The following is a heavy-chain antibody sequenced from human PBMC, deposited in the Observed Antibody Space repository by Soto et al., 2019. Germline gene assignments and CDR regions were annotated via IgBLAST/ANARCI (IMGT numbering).Heavy chain of an antibody. V-gene: IGHV4-30-4*01. CDR2: IFHNGKS. CDR1: GDSIRHDDYY. D-gene: IGHD1-26*01. CDR3: ARAAFDSGQSVKIYFFDS. J-gene: IGHJ5*01. Sequence: QAHLQESGPGLVKPSQTLSLVCTVSGDSIRHDDYYWSWIRQPPGKGLEWIGYIFHNGKSYFNPALESRATTSVDTSKNHFSLTLTSVTAADSAVYFCARAAFDSGQSVKIYFFDSWGQGTRVTVSS.